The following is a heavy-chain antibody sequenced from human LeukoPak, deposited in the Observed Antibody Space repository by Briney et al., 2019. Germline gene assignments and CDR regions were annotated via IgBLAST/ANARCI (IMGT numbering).Heavy chain of an antibody. D-gene: IGHD3-22*01. CDR3: ARGEATYYYDSSGLDY. CDR2: IYHSGST. Sequence: SETLSLTCAVSGYSISSGYNWGWIRQPPGKGLEWIGSIYHSGSTYYNPSLKSRVTISVDTSKNQFSLKLSSVTAADTAVYYCARGEATYYYDSSGLDYWGQGTLVTVSS. V-gene: IGHV4-38-2*01. CDR1: GYSISSGYN. J-gene: IGHJ4*02.